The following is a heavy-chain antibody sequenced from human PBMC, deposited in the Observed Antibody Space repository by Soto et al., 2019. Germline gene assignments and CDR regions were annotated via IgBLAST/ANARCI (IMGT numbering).Heavy chain of an antibody. Sequence: PGGSLRLSCAASGFIFSTYDMHWVRQATGKGLEWVSAIGSAGDTYYPGSVKGRFTISRENAKNSLYLQMNSLRAEDTAVYYCARGLAAADSTWGQGTLVTVSS. V-gene: IGHV3-13*01. CDR2: IGSAGDT. CDR1: GFIFSTYD. D-gene: IGHD6-13*01. J-gene: IGHJ4*02. CDR3: ARGLAAADST.